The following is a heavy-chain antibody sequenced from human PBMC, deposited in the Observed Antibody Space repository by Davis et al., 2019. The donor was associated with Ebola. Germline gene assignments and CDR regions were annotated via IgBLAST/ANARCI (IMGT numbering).Heavy chain of an antibody. CDR1: GNVFPSYW. J-gene: IGHJ3*02. V-gene: IGHV5-51*01. CDR2: IYPYDSVT. CDR3: ARLSSSTWPDAFDI. Sequence: ESPKTPRNNPGNVFPSYWFACVRQMPGTGLESMGIIYPYDSVTRYSPPFQCRVTISADKSISTAYLQWISLKASDNAMYYCARLSSSTWPDAFDIWGQGTMVTVCS. D-gene: IGHD6-13*01.